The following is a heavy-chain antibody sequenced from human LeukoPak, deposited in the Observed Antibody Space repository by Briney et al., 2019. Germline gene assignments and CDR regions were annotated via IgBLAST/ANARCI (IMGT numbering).Heavy chain of an antibody. V-gene: IGHV1-3*01. J-gene: IGHJ3*02. D-gene: IGHD3-22*01. Sequence: ASVKVSCKASGYTFTSYAMHWVRQAPGQRLEWVGWINAGNGNTKYSQKFQGRVTITRDTSASTAYMELSSLRSEDTAVYYCARASMIVDAFDIWGQGTMVTVSS. CDR3: ARASMIVDAFDI. CDR1: GYTFTSYA. CDR2: INAGNGNT.